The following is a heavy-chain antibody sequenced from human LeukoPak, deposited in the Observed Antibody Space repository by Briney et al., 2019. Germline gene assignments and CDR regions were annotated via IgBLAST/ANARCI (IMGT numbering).Heavy chain of an antibody. D-gene: IGHD6-19*01. Sequence: GGSLRLSCAASGFMFRRFEMSWVRQAPGKGLEWVAYISSGASTMYYADSVKGRFTISRDDANNSLFLQMNSLRAEDTAVYYYALLAVASDSYYWGQATLVTVSS. J-gene: IGHJ4*02. V-gene: IGHV3-48*03. CDR2: ISSGASTM. CDR1: GFMFRRFE. CDR3: ALLAVASDSYY.